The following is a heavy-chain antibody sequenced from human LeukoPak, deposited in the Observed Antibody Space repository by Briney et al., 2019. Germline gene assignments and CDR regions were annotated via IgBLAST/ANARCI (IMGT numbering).Heavy chain of an antibody. Sequence: PGGSPRLSCAPSGFTFSTYWMSSVRQAPGKGLERVANINQHGGDKNYLDSVKGRFTISRDHAQNSLYLQMNSLRAEDTAVYYCASVPLRGDAFDIWGQGKMVTVSS. CDR3: ASVPLRGDAFDI. V-gene: IGHV3-7*01. J-gene: IGHJ3*02. CDR1: GFTFSTYW. CDR2: INQHGGDK. D-gene: IGHD3-16*01.